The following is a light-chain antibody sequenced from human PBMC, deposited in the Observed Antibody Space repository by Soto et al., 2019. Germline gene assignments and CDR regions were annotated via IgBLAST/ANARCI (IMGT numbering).Light chain of an antibody. Sequence: DIQMTQSPSTLSASVGDRVTITCRASQSISPWLAWYQQKPGKAPKLLISMASSLESGVPSRFSGSGSGTEFTLTISSLQPDDFATYYCQQYNTYWTFGQGTKVEI. CDR2: MAS. CDR3: QQYNTYWT. J-gene: IGKJ1*01. V-gene: IGKV1-5*03. CDR1: QSISPW.